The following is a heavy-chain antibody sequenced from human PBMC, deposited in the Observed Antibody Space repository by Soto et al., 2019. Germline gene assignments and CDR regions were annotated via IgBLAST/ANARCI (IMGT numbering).Heavy chain of an antibody. J-gene: IGHJ5*02. CDR1: GGSISSYY. D-gene: IGHD2-15*01. V-gene: IGHV4-59*01. CDR2: IYYSGST. Sequence: SETLSLTCTVSGGSISSYYWSWIRQPPGKGLEWIGYIYYSGSTNYNPSLKSRVTISVDTSKNQFSLKLSSVTAADTAVYYCARDHGEKISRRGYCSGGSCYSHRFDPWGQGTLVTVSS. CDR3: ARDHGEKISRRGYCSGGSCYSHRFDP.